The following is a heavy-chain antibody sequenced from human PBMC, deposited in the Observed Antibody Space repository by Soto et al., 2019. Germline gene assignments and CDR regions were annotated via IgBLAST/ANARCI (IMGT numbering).Heavy chain of an antibody. V-gene: IGHV4-4*07. CDR3: ARHFGFIFDDFADMRWKLDP. Sequence: KPSETLSLTCTVPGGAINTYYWSWIRQSAGKGLEWIGRVYTTGSTNYNPSLKSRVTISVDTSRNQFSLSLRSVTAADPAVYYCARHFGFIFDDFADMRWKLDPWGQGTLVPVSS. D-gene: IGHD3-3*02. CDR1: GGAINTYY. J-gene: IGHJ5*02. CDR2: VYTTGST.